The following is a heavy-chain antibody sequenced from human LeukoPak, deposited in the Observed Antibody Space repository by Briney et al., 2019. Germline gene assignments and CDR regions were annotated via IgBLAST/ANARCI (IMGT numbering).Heavy chain of an antibody. Sequence: GGSLRLSCAASGFTFSSYSMNWVRQAPGKGLEWVSYISSDSRTIYYADSVKGRFTISRDNAKNSLYLQMKSLRDEDTAVYYCARYGSGTSYNTNYFDYWGQGTLVTVSS. V-gene: IGHV3-48*02. CDR1: GFTFSSYS. CDR3: ARYGSGTSYNTNYFDY. CDR2: ISSDSRTI. D-gene: IGHD3-10*01. J-gene: IGHJ4*02.